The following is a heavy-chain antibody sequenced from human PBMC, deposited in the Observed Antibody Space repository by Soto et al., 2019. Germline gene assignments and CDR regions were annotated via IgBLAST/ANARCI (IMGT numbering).Heavy chain of an antibody. CDR2: ITTGGNA. CDR1: GFSFSNHD. Sequence: PGGSLRLSCAASGFSFSNHDMHWVRQPKGKGLEWVSGITTGGNAYFADSVKGRFSISRENAKNSFYLQTNSLRAEDTAVYYCARDRDYGSGSYYSYYFYYWGQGTLVTVSS. J-gene: IGHJ4*02. D-gene: IGHD3-10*01. V-gene: IGHV3-13*01. CDR3: ARDRDYGSGSYYSYYFYY.